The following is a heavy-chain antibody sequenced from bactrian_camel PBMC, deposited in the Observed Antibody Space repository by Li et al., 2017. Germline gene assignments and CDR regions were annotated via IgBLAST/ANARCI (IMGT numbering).Heavy chain of an antibody. D-gene: IGHD6*01. CDR2: IDSGGA. Sequence: VQLVESGGGLVQPGGSLRLSCVASGFTDMFIMYSMSWVRQAPGKGLEWVSHIDSGGAYYTDTVKGRFTISRDNAKNTMYLQLDSLKTEDTGMYSCTGGTWPEYGHSRAYWGQGTQVTVS. V-gene: IGHV3S40*01. CDR3: TGGTWPEYGHSRAY. J-gene: IGHJ4*01. CDR1: GFTDMFIMYS.